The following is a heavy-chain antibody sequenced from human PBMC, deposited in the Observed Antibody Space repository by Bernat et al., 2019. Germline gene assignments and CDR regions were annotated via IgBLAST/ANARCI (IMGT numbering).Heavy chain of an antibody. Sequence: QVQLQESGPGLVKPSQTLSLTCTVSGGSISSGGYYWSWIRQHPGKGLEWIGYIYYSGTTYYNPSLRSRVTLSVDTSKNQFSLKLYSVTAADTAVYYWARDSSPMISWFDPWGQGALVTVSS. CDR1: GGSISSGGYY. CDR2: IYYSGTT. D-gene: IGHD3-16*01. V-gene: IGHV4-31*03. CDR3: ARDSSPMISWFDP. J-gene: IGHJ5*02.